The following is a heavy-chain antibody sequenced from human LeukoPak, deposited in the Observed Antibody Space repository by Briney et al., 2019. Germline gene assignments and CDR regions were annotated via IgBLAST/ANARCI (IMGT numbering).Heavy chain of an antibody. CDR1: GCTFSDYY. CDR2: ISGSHNTI. Sequence: TGRSLRLSCAASGCTFSDYYMNWVRQAPGKGLEWISYISGSHNTIYYIDSVKGRFTISRDNAKNSLYLQMDSLRVEDTAVYYCARGSNYFYFDVWGKGTTVTVSS. CDR3: ARGSNYFYFDV. D-gene: IGHD3-10*01. V-gene: IGHV3-11*01. J-gene: IGHJ6*03.